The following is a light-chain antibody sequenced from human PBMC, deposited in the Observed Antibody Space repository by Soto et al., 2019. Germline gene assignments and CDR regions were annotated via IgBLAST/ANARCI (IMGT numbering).Light chain of an antibody. CDR3: QQRSNWPPIT. CDR1: QSVSSY. V-gene: IGKV3-11*01. Sequence: EIVLTQSPVTLSLSPGERATLSCRASQSVSSYFAWYQQKPGQAPRLLIYDASNRATGIPARFSGSGSGTDFTLTIDNLEPEDFAVYYWQQRSNWPPITFGQGTRLEIK. CDR2: DAS. J-gene: IGKJ5*01.